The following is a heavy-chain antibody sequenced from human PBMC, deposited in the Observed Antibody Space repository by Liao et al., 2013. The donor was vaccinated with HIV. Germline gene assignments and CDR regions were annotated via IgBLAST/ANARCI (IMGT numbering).Heavy chain of an antibody. J-gene: IGHJ3*02. CDR3: ARSNWGSLGAFDI. D-gene: IGHD7-27*01. CDR1: GGSISSGSYY. V-gene: IGHV4-61*02. CDR2: IYTSGST. Sequence: QLQESGPGLVKPSETLSLTCTVSGGSISSGSYYWSWIRQPAGKGLEWIGRIYTSGSTYYNPSLKSRVTISVDTSKNQFSLKLSSVTAADTAVYYCARSNWGSLGAFDIWGQGTMVTSLQ.